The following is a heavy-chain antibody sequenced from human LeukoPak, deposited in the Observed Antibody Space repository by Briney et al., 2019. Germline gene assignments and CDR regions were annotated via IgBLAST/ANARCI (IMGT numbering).Heavy chain of an antibody. CDR1: GFSFSSYG. D-gene: IGHD4-17*01. V-gene: IGHV3-30*18. J-gene: IGHJ4*02. Sequence: PGGSLRLSCAASGFSFSSYGMHWVRQGPGKGLEWVAVISYDGSNKYYADSVKGRFTISRDNSKNTLYLQMNSPRAEDTALYYCAKDAVFGDYEWVFDYWGQGTLVTVSS. CDR2: ISYDGSNK. CDR3: AKDAVFGDYEWVFDY.